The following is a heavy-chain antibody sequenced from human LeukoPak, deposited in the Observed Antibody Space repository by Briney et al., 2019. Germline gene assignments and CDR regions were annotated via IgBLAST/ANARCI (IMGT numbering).Heavy chain of an antibody. D-gene: IGHD2-15*01. CDR3: ARDRRCCSGGSCYSRYFDL. CDR2: INPNSGGT. V-gene: IGHV1-2*02. Sequence: ASVKVSCKASGYTFTGYYMHWVRQAPGQGLEWMGWINPNSGGTNYAQKFQGRVTMTRDTSISTAYMELSRLRSDDTAVYYCARDRRCCSGGSCYSRYFDLWGRGTLVTVSS. J-gene: IGHJ2*01. CDR1: GYTFTGYY.